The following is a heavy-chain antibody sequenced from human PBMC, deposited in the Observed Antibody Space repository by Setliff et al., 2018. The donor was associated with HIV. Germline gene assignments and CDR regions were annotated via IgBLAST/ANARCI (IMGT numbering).Heavy chain of an antibody. CDR2: ISAYYGNT. D-gene: IGHD6-13*01. V-gene: IGHV1-18*01. J-gene: IGHJ4*02. Sequence: ASVKVSCKASDYTFTSYGINWVRQAPGQGLEWMGWISAYYGNTNYAQKFQGRVTMAKDTSTSTAYMELRSLRSDDTAVYYCARDLSPIAAAGTSDYWGQGTLVTVSS. CDR3: ARDLSPIAAAGTSDY. CDR1: DYTFTSYG.